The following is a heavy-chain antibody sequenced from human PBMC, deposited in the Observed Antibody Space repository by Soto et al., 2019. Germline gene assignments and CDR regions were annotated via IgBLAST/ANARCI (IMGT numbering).Heavy chain of an antibody. V-gene: IGHV4-61*01. J-gene: IGHJ4*02. Sequence: PSETLSLTCTVSGDSVSNGNYYWSWIRQPPEKGLEWIGYMYYSGSTNYNPSLESRVTISVGTSRNQFSLKLSSVSAADTAVYYCARGYYDFWSGPDYWGQGTLVTVSS. CDR1: GDSVSNGNYY. D-gene: IGHD3-3*01. CDR2: MYYSGST. CDR3: ARGYYDFWSGPDY.